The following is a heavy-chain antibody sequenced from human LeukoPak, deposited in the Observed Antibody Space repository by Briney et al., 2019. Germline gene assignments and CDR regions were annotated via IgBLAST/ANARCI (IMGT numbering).Heavy chain of an antibody. D-gene: IGHD6-13*01. CDR3: ARDYSSSWYILMAEYYYYYMDV. V-gene: IGHV3-48*04. CDR2: ISSSGDTI. Sequence: GGSLRLSCAASSFTFSSYSMNWVRQAPGKGLEWVSFISSSGDTIYYADSVKGRFTISRDNAKSSLYLQMNSLRAEDTAVYYCARDYSSSWYILMAEYYYYYMDVWGKGTTVTVSS. J-gene: IGHJ6*03. CDR1: SFTFSSYS.